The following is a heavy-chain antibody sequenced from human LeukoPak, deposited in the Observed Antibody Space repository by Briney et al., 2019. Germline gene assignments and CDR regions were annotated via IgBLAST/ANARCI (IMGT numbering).Heavy chain of an antibody. CDR2: IWYDGSSK. D-gene: IGHD5-12*01. Sequence: PGGSLRLSCAASGFTFSNYVMHWVRQAPGKGLEWVAGIWYDGSSKYCVDSVKGRFTISRDNSKNTLYVQMNSLRAEDTAVYYCARGVATVDFWGQGTLVTVSS. J-gene: IGHJ4*02. CDR1: GFTFSNYV. CDR3: ARGVATVDF. V-gene: IGHV3-33*01.